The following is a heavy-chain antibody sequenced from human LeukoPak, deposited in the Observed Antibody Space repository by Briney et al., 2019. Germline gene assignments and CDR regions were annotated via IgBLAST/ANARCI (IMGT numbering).Heavy chain of an antibody. CDR2: VESNGRNT. V-gene: IGHV3-74*01. Sequence: GGSLTLSCPASGFTFSTSWMHWVRQAPGKELVWVSRVESNGRNTIYADSVKGRFIISRDNRKHTLYLQMNSLTAEDTAVYYCARDGSAYNFDYWGQGTLVTVSS. D-gene: IGHD5-24*01. CDR3: ARDGSAYNFDY. J-gene: IGHJ4*02. CDR1: GFTFSTSW.